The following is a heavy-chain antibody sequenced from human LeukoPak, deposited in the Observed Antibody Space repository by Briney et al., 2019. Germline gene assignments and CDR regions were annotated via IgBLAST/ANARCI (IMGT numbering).Heavy chain of an antibody. D-gene: IGHD2-15*01. V-gene: IGHV3-23*01. Sequence: PGGSLRLSCAASGFTFSSYAMSWVRQAPXKXLEWVSAISGSGGSTYYADSVKGRFTISRDNSKNTLYLQMNSLRAEDTAVYYCAKDLEGSGGSCYSDWGQGTLVTVSS. CDR1: GFTFSSYA. J-gene: IGHJ4*02. CDR2: ISGSGGST. CDR3: AKDLEGSGGSCYSD.